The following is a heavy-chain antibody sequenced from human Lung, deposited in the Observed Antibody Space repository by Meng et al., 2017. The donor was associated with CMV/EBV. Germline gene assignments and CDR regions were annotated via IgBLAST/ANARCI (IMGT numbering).Heavy chain of an antibody. D-gene: IGHD7-27*01. CDR2: ITYSGTA. CDR3: ARDRQHWALGRFYGLDV. CDR1: FFPLPPEENF. V-gene: IGHV4-30-4*08. Sequence: SETLSLPFPFSFFPLPPEENFWTWIRQSPGKGLEWIGLITYSGTAYYNSALKSRVTISSDTSTNQFSLNLKSMTAADTAVYYCARDRQHWALGRFYGLDVWGRGTPVTVSS. J-gene: IGHJ6*02.